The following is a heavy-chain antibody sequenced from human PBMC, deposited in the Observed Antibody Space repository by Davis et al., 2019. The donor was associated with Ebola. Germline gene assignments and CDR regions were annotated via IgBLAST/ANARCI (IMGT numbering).Heavy chain of an antibody. CDR3: ARDDSTSWYAGNYFDY. J-gene: IGHJ4*02. Sequence: ASVKVSCKGSGYSFTSYGISWVRQAPGQGLEWMGWISAYNGDTNYAQNLQGRVTMTTDTSTSTAYMELRSLRSDDTAVYYCARDDSTSWYAGNYFDYWGQGTLVTVSS. CDR1: GYSFTSYG. D-gene: IGHD6-13*01. CDR2: ISAYNGDT. V-gene: IGHV1-18*01.